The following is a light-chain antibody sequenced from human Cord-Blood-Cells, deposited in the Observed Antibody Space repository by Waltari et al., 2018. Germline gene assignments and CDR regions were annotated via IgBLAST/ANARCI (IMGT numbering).Light chain of an antibody. J-gene: IGLJ1*01. CDR1: SSNIGSNY. CDR3: AAWDDSLSYV. Sequence: QSVLTQPPSASGTPGQRVTLPCSGSSSNIGSNYVYWYQQLPGTAPKLLIYRNNQRPSGVPDRFSGSKSGTSASLAISGLRSEDEADYYCAAWDDSLSYVFGTGTKVTVL. V-gene: IGLV1-47*01. CDR2: RNN.